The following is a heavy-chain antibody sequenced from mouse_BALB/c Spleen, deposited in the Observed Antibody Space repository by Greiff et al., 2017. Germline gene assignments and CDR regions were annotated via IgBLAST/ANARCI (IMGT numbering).Heavy chain of an antibody. J-gene: IGHJ2*01. Sequence: EVKLQESGAELVRPGALVKLSCKASGFNIKDYYMHWVKQRPEQGLEWIGWIDPENGNTIYDPKFQGKASITADTSSNTAYLQLSSLTSEDTAVYYCARGGVYYGDYWGQGTTLTVSS. CDR1: GFNIKDYY. CDR2: IDPENGNT. D-gene: IGHD1-1*01. V-gene: IGHV14-1*02. CDR3: ARGGVYYGDY.